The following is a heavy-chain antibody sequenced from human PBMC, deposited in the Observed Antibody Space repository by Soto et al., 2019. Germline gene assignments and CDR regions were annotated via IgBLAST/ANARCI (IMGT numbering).Heavy chain of an antibody. D-gene: IGHD2-15*01. CDR2: ISAYNGNT. CDR1: GYTFTSYG. V-gene: IGHV1-18*01. CDR3: ARFSGGSYNTYYFYYGMDV. J-gene: IGHJ6*02. Sequence: QVQLVQSGAEVKKPGASVKVSCKASGYTFTSYGISWVRQAPGQGLDWMGWISAYNGNTKYAQDLQGRVTMTTDTSTRTAYMELRSLRSDDTAVYYCARFSGGSYNTYYFYYGMDVWGQGTTVTVSS.